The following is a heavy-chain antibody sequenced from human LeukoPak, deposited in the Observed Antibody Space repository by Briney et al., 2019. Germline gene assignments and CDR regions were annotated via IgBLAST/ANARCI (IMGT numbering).Heavy chain of an antibody. CDR1: GFTVSSNY. D-gene: IGHD3-22*01. J-gene: IGHJ4*02. V-gene: IGHV3-23*01. CDR3: AKDSYYDSSGYYGAFDY. Sequence: GGSLRLSCAASGFTVSSNYVSWVRQAPGKGLEWVSAISGSGGSTYYADSVKGRFTISRDNSKNTLYLQMNSLRAEDTAVYYCAKDSYYDSSGYYGAFDYWGQGTLVTVSS. CDR2: ISGSGGST.